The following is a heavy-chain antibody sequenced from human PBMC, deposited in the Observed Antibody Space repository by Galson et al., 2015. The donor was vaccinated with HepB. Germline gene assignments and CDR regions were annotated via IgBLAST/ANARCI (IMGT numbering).Heavy chain of an antibody. CDR2: ISSSGSTI. D-gene: IGHD3-10*02. J-gene: IGHJ4*02. V-gene: IGHV3-11*01. Sequence: SLRLSCAASGFTFSDYYMGWIRQAPGKGLEWISYISSSGSTIYYADSVKGRFTISRDNAKNSLYLQMNSLRAEDTAVYYCARRSYHVRTQDYWGQGTLVTVSS. CDR3: ARRSYHVRTQDY. CDR1: GFTFSDYY.